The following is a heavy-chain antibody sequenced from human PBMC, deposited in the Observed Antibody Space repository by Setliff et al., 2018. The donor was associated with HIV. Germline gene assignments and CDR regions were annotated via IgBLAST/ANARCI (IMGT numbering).Heavy chain of an antibody. CDR3: ASRVYYYDSNNFLREEGFDP. CDR2: INHSGST. J-gene: IGHJ5*02. V-gene: IGHV4-34*01. D-gene: IGHD3-22*01. Sequence: SETLSLTCAVYGGSFSGYYWSWIRQPPGKGLEWIGEINHSGSTNYNPSLKSRVTISVDTSTNQFSLKLNSVTAADTAVYYCASRVYYYDSNNFLREEGFDPWGQGTLVTVSS. CDR1: GGSFSGYY.